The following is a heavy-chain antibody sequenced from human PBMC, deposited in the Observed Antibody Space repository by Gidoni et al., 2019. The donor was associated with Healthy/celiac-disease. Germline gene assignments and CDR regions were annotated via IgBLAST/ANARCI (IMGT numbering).Heavy chain of an antibody. CDR1: GGSISSYY. CDR3: ARDWEGDCSSTSCPGGYGMDV. V-gene: IGHV4-59*01. CDR2: IYYSGST. D-gene: IGHD2-2*01. Sequence: QVQLQESGPGLVKPSETLSLTCTVSGGSISSYYWSWIRQPPGKGLEWIGYIYYSGSTNYNPSLKSRVTISVDTSKNQFSLKLSSVTAADTAVYYCARDWEGDCSSTSCPGGYGMDVWGQGTTVTVSS. J-gene: IGHJ6*02.